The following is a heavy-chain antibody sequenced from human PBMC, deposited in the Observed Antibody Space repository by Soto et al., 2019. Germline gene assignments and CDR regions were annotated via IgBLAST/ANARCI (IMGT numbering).Heavy chain of an antibody. CDR1: GYTFTGYY. V-gene: IGHV1-2*04. CDR2: INPNSGGT. CDR3: ASAPTPYYYMDV. J-gene: IGHJ6*03. Sequence: ASVKVSCKASGYTFTGYYMHWVRQAPGQGLEWMGRINPNSGGTNYAQKFQGWVTMTRDTSISTAYMELSRLRSDDTAVYYCASAPTPYYYMDVWGKGTTVTVSS.